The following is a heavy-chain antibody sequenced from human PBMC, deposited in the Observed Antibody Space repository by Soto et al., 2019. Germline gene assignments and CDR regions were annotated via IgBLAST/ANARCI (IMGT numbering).Heavy chain of an antibody. CDR2: IIPISGTP. Sequence: QVQLVQSGAEVKKPGSSVKVSCQASGGTFSSSAISWVRQAPGQGLEWMGGIIPISGTPTYAQKFQGRVTITADKSTSTAYLELSSLRSEDTAVYYCSRPELELAPYYYYAMAVWGQGTTVTVSS. V-gene: IGHV1-69*06. CDR3: SRPELELAPYYYYAMAV. CDR1: GGTFSSSA. D-gene: IGHD1-7*01. J-gene: IGHJ6*02.